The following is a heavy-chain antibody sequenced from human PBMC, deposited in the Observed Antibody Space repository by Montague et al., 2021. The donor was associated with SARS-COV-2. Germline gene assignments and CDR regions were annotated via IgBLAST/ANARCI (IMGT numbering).Heavy chain of an antibody. CDR2: IYFSGST. CDR1: GGSFSAYY. J-gene: IGHJ3*02. V-gene: IGHV4-59*08. Sequence: SETLSLTCAVYGGSFSAYYWSWIRQPPGKGLEWIGYIYFSGSTDYNPALKSRVTTSVDTSKNQFSLRLSSLTAADTAVYYCARHGRFSVIVNTPRGAFDIWGPGTMVTVSS. CDR3: ARHGRFSVIVNTPRGAFDI. D-gene: IGHD3-22*01.